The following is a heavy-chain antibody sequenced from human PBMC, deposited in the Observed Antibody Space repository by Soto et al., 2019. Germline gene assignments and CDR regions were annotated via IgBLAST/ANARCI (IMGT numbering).Heavy chain of an antibody. CDR1: GFTFDDYA. Sequence: GGSLRLSCAASGFTFDDYAMHWVRQAPGKGLEWVSGISWNSGSIGYADSVKGRFTISRDNAKNSLYLQMNSLRAEDTALYYCAKDGGNGYNWNYYAFDIWGQGTMVTVSS. D-gene: IGHD1-7*01. J-gene: IGHJ3*02. CDR2: ISWNSGSI. V-gene: IGHV3-9*01. CDR3: AKDGGNGYNWNYYAFDI.